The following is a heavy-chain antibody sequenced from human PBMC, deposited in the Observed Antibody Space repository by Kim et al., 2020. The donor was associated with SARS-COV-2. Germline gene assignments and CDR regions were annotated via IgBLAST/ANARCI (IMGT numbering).Heavy chain of an antibody. CDR1: GFTFSDYY. V-gene: IGHV3-11*01. CDR3: ARVPVVDSVQLLSWYFDL. Sequence: GGSLRLSCAASGFTFSDYYMSWIRQAPGKGLEWVSYISSSGSTIYYADSVKGRFTISRDNAKNSLYLQMNSLRAEDTAVYYCARVPVVDSVQLLSWYFDLWGRGTLVTVSS. J-gene: IGHJ2*01. D-gene: IGHD2-2*01. CDR2: ISSSGSTI.